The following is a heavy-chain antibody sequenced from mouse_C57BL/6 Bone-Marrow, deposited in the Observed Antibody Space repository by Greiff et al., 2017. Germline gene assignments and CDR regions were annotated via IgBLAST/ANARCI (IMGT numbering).Heavy chain of an antibody. CDR3: TRSLIYYGTNY. D-gene: IGHD1-1*01. J-gene: IGHJ2*01. CDR2: IDPEDGET. V-gene: IGHV14-2*01. Sequence: EVQLQQSGAELVKPGASVKLSCTASGFNIKDYYIHWVKQRTEQGLEWIGRIDPEDGETKYAPKFQDKAPITADTSSNTAYLQLSSLTSEDTADYYCTRSLIYYGTNYWGQGTTLTVSS. CDR1: GFNIKDYY.